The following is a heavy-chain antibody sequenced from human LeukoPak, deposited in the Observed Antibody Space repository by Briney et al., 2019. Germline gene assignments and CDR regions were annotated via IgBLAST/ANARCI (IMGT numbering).Heavy chain of an antibody. CDR2: INTNTGNP. D-gene: IGHD3-10*01. Sequence: ASVKVSCKASGYTFTSYAMNWVRQAPGQGLEWMGWINTNTGNPTYAQGFTGRFVFSLDTSVSTAYLQISSLKAEDTAVYYCARRRRSVVRGVMNRDAFDIWGQGTMVTVSS. CDR3: ARRRRSVVRGVMNRDAFDI. J-gene: IGHJ3*02. CDR1: GYTFTSYA. V-gene: IGHV7-4-1*02.